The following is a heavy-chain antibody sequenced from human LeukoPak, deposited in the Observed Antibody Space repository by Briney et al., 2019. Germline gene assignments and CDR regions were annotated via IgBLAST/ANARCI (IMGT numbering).Heavy chain of an antibody. CDR1: GFTFSSYS. CDR3: ARQSNDFWSSFYAFDI. CDR2: ISSSSSYI. J-gene: IGHJ3*02. Sequence: PGGSLRLSCAASGFTFSSYSMNWVRQAPGKGLEWVSSISSSSSYIYYADSVKGRFTISRDNAKNSLYLHMNSLRAEDTAVYYCARQSNDFWSSFYAFDIWGQGTMVTVSS. V-gene: IGHV3-21*01. D-gene: IGHD3-3*01.